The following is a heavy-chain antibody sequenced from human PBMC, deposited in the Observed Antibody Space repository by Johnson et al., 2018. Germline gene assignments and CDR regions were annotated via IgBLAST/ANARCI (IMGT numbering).Heavy chain of an antibody. CDR3: ARGQKQDAPDDYGGRHHVDH. CDR2: ISYDGTNK. D-gene: IGHD4-23*01. CDR1: GFTFSNYA. Sequence: QVQLVESGGGVVQPGRSLRLSCAASGFTFSNYAMHWVRQAPGKGLEWVAVISYDGTNKYYVDSVKDRFTISRDIYKNTLFLQLNSLGPEDTAIYYCARGQKQDAPDDYGGRHHVDHWGQGTLVTVSS. J-gene: IGHJ4*02. V-gene: IGHV3-30*03.